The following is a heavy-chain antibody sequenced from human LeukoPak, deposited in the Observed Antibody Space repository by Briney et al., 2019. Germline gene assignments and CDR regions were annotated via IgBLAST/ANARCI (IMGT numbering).Heavy chain of an antibody. Sequence: GASVKVSCKASGYTFTGYYMHWMRQAPGQGLEWMGWINPNSGGTNYAQKFQGRVTMTRDTSISAAYMELTRLRSDDTAVYYCARVERWLREFDTFDIWGQGTMVTVSS. CDR2: INPNSGGT. CDR3: ARVERWLREFDTFDI. V-gene: IGHV1-2*02. D-gene: IGHD5-12*01. J-gene: IGHJ3*02. CDR1: GYTFTGYY.